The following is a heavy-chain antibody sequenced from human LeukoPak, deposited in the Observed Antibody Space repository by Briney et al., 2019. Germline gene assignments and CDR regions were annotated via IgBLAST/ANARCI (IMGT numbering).Heavy chain of an antibody. CDR2: VSDDGVAT. V-gene: IGHV3-23*01. D-gene: IGHD1-1*01. CDR3: AKTRMWNLRLDS. CDR1: GFAFSNNA. J-gene: IGHJ4*02. Sequence: GGSLRLSCAASGFAFSNNAMTWVRQAPGKGLEWVSTVSDDGVATYYADSVKGRFAISRDNSKDTVYLQMGSLRVEDTAVYYCAKTRMWNLRLDSWGQGTLVAVSS.